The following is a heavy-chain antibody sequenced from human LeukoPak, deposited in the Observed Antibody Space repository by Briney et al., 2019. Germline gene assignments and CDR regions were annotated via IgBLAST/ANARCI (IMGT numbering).Heavy chain of an antibody. D-gene: IGHD5-24*01. Sequence: GGSLRLSCVASGFSFGSYWMAWVRQAPGKGLEWVANMKHDGIEKYHVDSVKGRFTISRDNTKNSLYLHMSSLRVEDTAVYYCAREGREGYNYPTLDFWGQGILVTVSS. CDR3: AREGREGYNYPTLDF. V-gene: IGHV3-7*05. CDR2: MKHDGIEK. CDR1: GFSFGSYW. J-gene: IGHJ4*02.